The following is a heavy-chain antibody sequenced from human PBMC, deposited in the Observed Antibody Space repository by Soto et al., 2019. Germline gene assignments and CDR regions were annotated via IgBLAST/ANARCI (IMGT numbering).Heavy chain of an antibody. CDR2: IYYSGST. CDR1: GGSISSGGYY. J-gene: IGHJ2*01. V-gene: IGHV4-31*03. D-gene: IGHD3-22*01. CDR3: ARVAYDSSGYYSSWYFDL. Sequence: QVQLQESGPGLVKPSQTLSLTCTVSGGSISSGGYYWRWIRQHPGKGLEWIGYIYYSGSTYHNPTLQRRVTISVDTSKNQFSLKLSSVTASDPAVYYCARVAYDSSGYYSSWYFDLWGRGALVPVSS.